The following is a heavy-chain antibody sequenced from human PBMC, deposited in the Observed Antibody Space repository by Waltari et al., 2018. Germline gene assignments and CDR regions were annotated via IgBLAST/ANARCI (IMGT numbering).Heavy chain of an antibody. J-gene: IGHJ6*02. Sequence: EVQLLESGGGLVQPGGSLRLSCAASGFTFSSYAMSWVRQAPGKGLEWVSAISGSGGSTYYADSVKGRFTISRDNSKNTLYLQMNSLRAEDTAVYYCAINGPTSRSYYDILTGYTDYYYYGMDVWGQGTTVTVSS. V-gene: IGHV3-23*01. CDR2: ISGSGGST. D-gene: IGHD3-9*01. CDR3: AINGPTSRSYYDILTGYTDYYYYGMDV. CDR1: GFTFSSYA.